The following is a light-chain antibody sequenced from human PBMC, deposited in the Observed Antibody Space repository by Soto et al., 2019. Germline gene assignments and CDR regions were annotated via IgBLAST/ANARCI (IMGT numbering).Light chain of an antibody. V-gene: IGLV3-21*04. CDR2: YDS. CDR1: NIGSKS. Sequence: SYELTQPPSVSVAPGKTARSTCGGTNIGSKSGHWYQQKPGQAPVLVIYYDSDRPSEIPERFSGSNSGNTATPTISRVEAGDDADYYCQVCDSSSDHLVFGGWTKVTVL. J-gene: IGLJ2*01. CDR3: QVCDSSSDHLV.